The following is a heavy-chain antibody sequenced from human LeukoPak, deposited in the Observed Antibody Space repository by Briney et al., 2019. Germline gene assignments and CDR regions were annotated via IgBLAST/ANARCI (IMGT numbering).Heavy chain of an antibody. CDR1: GYTFTSYG. Sequence: ASVKVSCKASGYTFTSYGISWVRQAPGQGLEWMGWISAYNGNTNYAQKLQGRVTMTTDTSTSTAYMELRSLRSDDTAVYYCARVIAAAGTVTWFDPWGQGTLVTVSS. CDR2: ISAYNGNT. J-gene: IGHJ5*02. V-gene: IGHV1-18*01. CDR3: ARVIAAAGTVTWFDP. D-gene: IGHD6-13*01.